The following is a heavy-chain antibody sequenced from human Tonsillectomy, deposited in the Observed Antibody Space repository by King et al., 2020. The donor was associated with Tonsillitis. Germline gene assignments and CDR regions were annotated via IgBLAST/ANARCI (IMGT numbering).Heavy chain of an antibody. CDR2: IYYSGST. CDR1: GGSISSSSYY. V-gene: IGHV4-39*01. J-gene: IGHJ6*02. CDR3: ARGSGWSIPVYYYYGMDV. Sequence: LQLQESGPGLVKPSETLSLTCTVSGGSISSSSYYWGWIRQPPGKGLEWIGSIYYSGSTYYNPSLKSRVTISVDTSKNQFSLKLSSVTAADTAVYYCARGSGWSIPVYYYYGMDVWGQGTTVTVSS. D-gene: IGHD6-19*01.